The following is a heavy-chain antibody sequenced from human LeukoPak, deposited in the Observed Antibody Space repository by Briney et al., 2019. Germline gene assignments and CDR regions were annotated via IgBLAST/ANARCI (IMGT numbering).Heavy chain of an antibody. CDR2: MNPNSGNT. Sequence: GASVKVSCKASGYTFTSYDINWVRQATGQGLEWMGWMNPNSGNTGYAQKFQGRVTMTRNTSISTAYMELSSLRSEDTAVYYCARQTSGSQLGDDAFDIWGQGTMVTVSS. CDR3: ARQTSGSQLGDDAFDI. D-gene: IGHD1-26*01. V-gene: IGHV1-8*01. CDR1: GYTFTSYD. J-gene: IGHJ3*02.